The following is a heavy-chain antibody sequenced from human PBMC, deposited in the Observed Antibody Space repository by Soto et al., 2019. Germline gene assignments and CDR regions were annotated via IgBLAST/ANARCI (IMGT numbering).Heavy chain of an antibody. CDR2: INSSGSI. CDR1: GGSFSGYY. J-gene: IGHJ4*02. D-gene: IGHD3-16*02. V-gene: IGHV4-34*01. CDR3: AREGGGYRFDR. Sequence: SETLSLTCAVYGGSFSGYYWSWIRQPPGKGLEWIGEINSSGSINYNPSLKSRVTISVDTSKKQVSLKLTSVTAADTAVYYCAREGGGYRFDRWGQGTLVTVSS.